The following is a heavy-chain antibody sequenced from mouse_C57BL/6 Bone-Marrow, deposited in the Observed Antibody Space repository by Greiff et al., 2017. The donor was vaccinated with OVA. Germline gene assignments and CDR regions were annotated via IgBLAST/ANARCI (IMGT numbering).Heavy chain of an antibody. CDR1: GFTFSDYY. CDR2: INYDGSST. D-gene: IGHD1-1*01. V-gene: IGHV5-16*01. CDR3: AREGYGSYWYFDV. J-gene: IGHJ1*03. Sequence: EVKLMESEGGLVQPGSSMKLSCTASGFTFSDYYMAWVRQVPEKGLEWVANINYDGSSTYYLDSLKSRFIISRDNAKNILYLQMSSLKSEDTATYYGAREGYGSYWYFDVWGTGTTVTVSS.